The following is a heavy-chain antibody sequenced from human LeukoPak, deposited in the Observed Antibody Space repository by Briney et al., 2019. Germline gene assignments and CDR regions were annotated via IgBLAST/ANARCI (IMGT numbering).Heavy chain of an antibody. D-gene: IGHD6-19*01. Sequence: SETLSLTCTVSGGSISSSSYYWGWIRQPPGKGLERIGSIYYSGSTYYNPSLKSRVTISVDTSKNQFSLKLSSVTAADTAVYYCARYRRAVAGSRPFDYWGQGTLVTVSS. J-gene: IGHJ4*02. CDR2: IYYSGST. V-gene: IGHV4-39*01. CDR1: GGSISSSSYY. CDR3: ARYRRAVAGSRPFDY.